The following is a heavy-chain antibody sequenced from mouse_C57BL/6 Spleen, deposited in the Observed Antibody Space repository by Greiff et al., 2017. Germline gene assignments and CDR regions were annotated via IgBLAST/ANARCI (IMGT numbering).Heavy chain of an antibody. CDR3: AAPPNYGSSYAMDY. CDR1: GFNIKNTY. J-gene: IGHJ4*01. V-gene: IGHV14-3*01. D-gene: IGHD1-1*01. Sequence: VQLQQSVAELVRPGASVKLSCTASGFNIKNTYMHWVKQRPEQGLEWIGRIDPANGNTKYAPKFQGKATITAATSSNTAYLQLSSLTSEVTAIYYCAAPPNYGSSYAMDYWGQGTSVTVSS. CDR2: IDPANGNT.